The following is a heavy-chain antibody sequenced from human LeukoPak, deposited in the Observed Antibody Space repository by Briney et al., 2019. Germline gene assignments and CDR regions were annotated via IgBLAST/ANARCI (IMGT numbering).Heavy chain of an antibody. Sequence: PGVPLRLSCAASGFTVSSNYMSWVRQAPGKGLEWVSVIYSGGSTYYADSVKGRFTISRDNSKNTLYLQMNSLRAEDTAVYYCARDRPSYCSSTSCYPYYYYYYMDVWGKGTTVTVSS. V-gene: IGHV3-66*02. CDR3: ARDRPSYCSSTSCYPYYYYYYMDV. CDR1: GFTVSSNY. CDR2: IYSGGST. D-gene: IGHD2-2*01. J-gene: IGHJ6*03.